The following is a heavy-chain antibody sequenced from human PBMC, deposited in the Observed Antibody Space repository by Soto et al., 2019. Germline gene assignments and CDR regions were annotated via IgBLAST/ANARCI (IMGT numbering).Heavy chain of an antibody. CDR2: LSSSSGHI. V-gene: IGHV3-21*01. Sequence: GSLRLSCAASGFTFSSYSMNWVRQAPGKGLEWVSSLSSSSGHIYYADSVKGRFTISRDNAKNSLYLQMNSLRAADTAVSYCVRHWLATREFDYWGQGPLVTVYS. J-gene: IGHJ4*02. CDR1: GFTFSSYS. CDR3: VRHWLATREFDY. D-gene: IGHD1-26*01.